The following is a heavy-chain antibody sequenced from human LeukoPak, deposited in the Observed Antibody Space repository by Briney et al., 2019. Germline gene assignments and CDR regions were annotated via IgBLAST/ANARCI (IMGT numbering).Heavy chain of an antibody. V-gene: IGHV3-11*04. D-gene: IGHD6-13*01. J-gene: IGHJ4*02. CDR2: ISSSGSTM. Sequence: GGSLRLSCVASGFTFSDYYMTWIRQAPGKGLEWVSYISSSGSTMYYADSVKGRFTISRDNAKNSLYLQVSSLRAEDTAVYYCAREPSSSYDYWGQGTLVTVSS. CDR1: GFTFSDYY. CDR3: AREPSSSYDY.